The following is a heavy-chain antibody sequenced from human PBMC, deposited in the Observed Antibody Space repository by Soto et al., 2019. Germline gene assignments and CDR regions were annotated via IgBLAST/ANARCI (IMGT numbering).Heavy chain of an antibody. D-gene: IGHD2-15*01. J-gene: IGHJ4*02. CDR1: GGSISSSSHY. CDR3: ARAAPEDGVVVPALQGYFDY. V-gene: IGHV4-39*01. CDR2: IYYSGST. Sequence: SETLSLTCSVSGGSISSSSHYWGWIRQPPGKGLEWIANIYYSGSTYYNPSLKSRVTISVDTSKNQFSLKVNSVTAADTAGYYCARAAPEDGVVVPALQGYFDYWGQGTLVTVSS.